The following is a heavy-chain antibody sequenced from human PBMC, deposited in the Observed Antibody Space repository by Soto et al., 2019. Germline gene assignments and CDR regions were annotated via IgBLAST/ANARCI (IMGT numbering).Heavy chain of an antibody. J-gene: IGHJ3*02. CDR2: IKQDGSEK. CDR3: ARSEEKDAFDI. CDR1: GFTFSSYW. Sequence: EVQLVESGGGLVQPGGSLRLSCAASGFTFSSYWMSWVRQAPGKGLEWVANIKQDGSEKYYVDSVKGRFTISRDNAKNSQNLQMNSLRVEDTAVYYCARSEEKDAFDIWGQGTMVTVSS. V-gene: IGHV3-7*01.